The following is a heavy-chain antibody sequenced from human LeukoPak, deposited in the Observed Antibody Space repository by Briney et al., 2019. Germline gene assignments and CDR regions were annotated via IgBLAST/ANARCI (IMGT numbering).Heavy chain of an antibody. CDR1: GYTFTSYY. CDR2: INPSGGST. D-gene: IGHD5-24*01. CDR3: ARVRDGYIMSDAFDI. Sequence: ASVKVSCKASGYTFTSYYMHWVRQAPGQGLEWMGIINPSGGSTSYAQKFQGRVTMTRDTSTSTVYMELSSLRSEDTAVYYCARVRDGYIMSDAFDIWGQGTMVTVSS. V-gene: IGHV1-46*01. J-gene: IGHJ3*02.